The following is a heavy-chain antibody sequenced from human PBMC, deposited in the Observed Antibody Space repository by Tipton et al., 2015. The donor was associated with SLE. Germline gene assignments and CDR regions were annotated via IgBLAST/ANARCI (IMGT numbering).Heavy chain of an antibody. D-gene: IGHD1-26*01. CDR1: GFTFSTYT. CDR2: ISSSPNYM. CDR3: ARYLSGSYNS. Sequence: GSLRLSCAASGFTFSTYTMNWVRQAPGKGLDWVSSISSSPNYMYYADSVKGRFTISRDNAKNSLYLQMNSLRAEDTAVYYCARYLSGSYNSWGQGTLVTVSS. V-gene: IGHV3-21*01. J-gene: IGHJ4*02.